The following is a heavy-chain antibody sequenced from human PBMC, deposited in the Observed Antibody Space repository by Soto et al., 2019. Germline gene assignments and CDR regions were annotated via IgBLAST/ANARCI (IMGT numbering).Heavy chain of an antibody. J-gene: IGHJ4*02. CDR1: GYSFTTYW. V-gene: IGHV5-51*01. Sequence: GESLKISCKGSGYSFTTYWIGWVRQTPGKGLEWMVIIYPADSDTTYSPSFQAQGTISADKSISTAYLQWSSLKAADTAMYYCRRGPGTALVGDYWGQGYLVTVCS. CDR2: IYPADSDT. CDR3: RRGPGTALVGDY. D-gene: IGHD5-18*01.